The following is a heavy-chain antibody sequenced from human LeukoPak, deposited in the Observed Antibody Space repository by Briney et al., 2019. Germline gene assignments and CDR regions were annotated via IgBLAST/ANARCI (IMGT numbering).Heavy chain of an antibody. D-gene: IGHD2-15*01. CDR3: ARDGGLDF. CDR2: INVNSGDT. J-gene: IGHJ4*02. Sequence: ASVKVSCKASGYTFSAYYIHWLRQAPGQGLEWMGWINVNSGDTNSAPNFQGRVTLTRDMSSNTAYMEVTKLTLDDTAAFYCARDGGLDFWGQGTLVTVSS. CDR1: GYTFSAYY. V-gene: IGHV1-2*02.